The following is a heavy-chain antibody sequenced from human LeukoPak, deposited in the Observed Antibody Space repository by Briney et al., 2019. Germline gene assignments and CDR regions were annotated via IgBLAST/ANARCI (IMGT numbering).Heavy chain of an antibody. CDR3: ARDRNYYDSSGLTL. D-gene: IGHD3-22*01. Sequence: GGSLRLSCAASGFTFSSHAMHWVRQAPGKGLEWVAVISYDGSNKYYADSVKGRFTISRDNSKNTLYLQMNSLRAEDTAVYYCARDRNYYDSSGLTLWGQGTMVTVSS. CDR1: GFTFSSHA. CDR2: ISYDGSNK. V-gene: IGHV3-30-3*01. J-gene: IGHJ3*01.